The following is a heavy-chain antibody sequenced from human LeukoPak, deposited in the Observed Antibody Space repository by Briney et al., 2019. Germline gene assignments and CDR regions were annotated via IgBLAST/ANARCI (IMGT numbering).Heavy chain of an antibody. CDR3: AREEQLVNYYMDV. CDR1: GGSFSGYY. Sequence: PSETLSLTCAVYGGSFSGYYWSWIRQPPGKGLEWVGEINHSGSTNYNPSLKSRVTISVDTSKNQFSLKLSSVAAADTAVYYCAREEQLVNYYMDVWGKGTTVTVSS. J-gene: IGHJ6*03. D-gene: IGHD6-6*01. CDR2: INHSGST. V-gene: IGHV4-34*01.